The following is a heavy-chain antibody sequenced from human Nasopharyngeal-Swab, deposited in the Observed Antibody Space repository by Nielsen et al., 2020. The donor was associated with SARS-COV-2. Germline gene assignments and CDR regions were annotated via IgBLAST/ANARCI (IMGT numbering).Heavy chain of an antibody. CDR2: IFSNDEK. J-gene: IGHJ6*02. V-gene: IGHV2-26*01. CDR3: ARMETIAVAGYYYYYGMDV. Sequence: WIRQPPGKALEWLAHIFSNDEKSYSTSLKSRPTISKDTSKSQVVLTMTNMDPVDTATYYCARMETIAVAGYYYYYGMDVWGQGTTVTVSS. D-gene: IGHD6-19*01.